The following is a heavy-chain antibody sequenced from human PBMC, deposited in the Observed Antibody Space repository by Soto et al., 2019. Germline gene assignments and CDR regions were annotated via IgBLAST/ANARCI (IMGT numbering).Heavy chain of an antibody. J-gene: IGHJ4*02. V-gene: IGHV3-11*01. CDR1: GFSFSDYF. D-gene: IGHD2-8*01. CDR3: ARTRFHYGVY. Sequence: QVQLVESGGGLVEPGGSLRLSCAISGFSFSDYFMSWIRQAPGKGLEWMSEISSSGGATYYSDSLKGRFTISRDNAKDILYLEMNSLRPDDTAVYYCARTRFHYGVYWGQGAPVTVS. CDR2: ISSSGGAT.